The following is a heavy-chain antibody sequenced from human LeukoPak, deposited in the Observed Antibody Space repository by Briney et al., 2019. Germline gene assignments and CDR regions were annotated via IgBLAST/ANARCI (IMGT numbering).Heavy chain of an antibody. D-gene: IGHD5/OR15-5a*01. J-gene: IGHJ5*02. CDR1: GFTVKSNF. Sequence: PGGSLRLSCAASGFTVKSNFMSWVRQAPGKGLEWVSAIYAGGSTYYEDSVKGRFTIFRDNSKNTVYLQMNSLRAEDTAVYYCARASALRNNWLNPWGQGTLVTVSS. CDR2: IYAGGST. V-gene: IGHV3-53*01. CDR3: ARASALRNNWLNP.